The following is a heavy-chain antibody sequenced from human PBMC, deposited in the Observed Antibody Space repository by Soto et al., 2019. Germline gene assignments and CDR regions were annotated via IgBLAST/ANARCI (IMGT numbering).Heavy chain of an antibody. CDR2: IIPIFGTA. V-gene: IGHV1-69*13. D-gene: IGHD6-25*01. J-gene: IGHJ4*02. CDR1: GGTFSSYA. Sequence: SVKVSCKASGGTFSSYAISWVRQAPGQGLEWMGGIIPIFGTANYAQKFQGRVTITADESTSTAYMELSSLRSEDTAVYYCARVRRGVVAAILDYWGQGTLVTVSS. CDR3: ARVRRGVVAAILDY.